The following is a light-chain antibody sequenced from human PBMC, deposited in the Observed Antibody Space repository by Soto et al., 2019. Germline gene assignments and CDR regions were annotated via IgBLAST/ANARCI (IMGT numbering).Light chain of an antibody. V-gene: IGKV3-20*01. CDR2: GAS. Sequence: EIVLTQSPGTLSLSPGEGATLSCRASQSVSSSYIAWYQQRPGQTPSLLIYGASTRATGIPDRFSGSGSWTHFTLTISRLEPGDFAVYYCQQFGGTTFTFGQGTRLESK. CDR1: QSVSSSY. J-gene: IGKJ5*01. CDR3: QQFGGTTFT.